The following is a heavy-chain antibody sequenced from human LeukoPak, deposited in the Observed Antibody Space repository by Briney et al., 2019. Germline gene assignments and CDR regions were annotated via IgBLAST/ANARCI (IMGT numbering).Heavy chain of an antibody. Sequence: SETLSLTCAVYGVSFSGYYWSWIRQPPGKGLEWIGEINHSGSTNYNPSLKSRVTISVDTSKNQFSLKLSSVTAADTAVYYCARQTRWFDPWGQGTLVTVSS. V-gene: IGHV4-34*01. D-gene: IGHD1-7*01. CDR2: INHSGST. CDR1: GVSFSGYY. J-gene: IGHJ5*02. CDR3: ARQTRWFDP.